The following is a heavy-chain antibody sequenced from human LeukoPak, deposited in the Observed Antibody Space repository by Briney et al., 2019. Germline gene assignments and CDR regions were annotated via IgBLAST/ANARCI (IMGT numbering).Heavy chain of an antibody. V-gene: IGHV3-23*01. D-gene: IGHD4-17*01. CDR2: ISTTT. Sequence: GALRLSCAASGFPFSSYAMSWIRQVPAKGLEWVSAISTTTYYADFVEGRFTISRDNSKNTLYLQMNSLRAEDTAVYYCAKPIGPRYGDYHNSCFDSWGQGTLVTVSS. J-gene: IGHJ5*01. CDR3: AKPIGPRYGDYHNSCFDS. CDR1: GFPFSSYA.